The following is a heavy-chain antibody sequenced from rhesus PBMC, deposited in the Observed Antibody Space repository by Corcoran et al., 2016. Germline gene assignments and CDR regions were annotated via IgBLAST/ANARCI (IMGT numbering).Heavy chain of an antibody. CDR3: ARFSVVSAADY. V-gene: IGHV4-160*01. J-gene: IGHJ4*01. CDR2: IYGRGGST. CDR1: GGSISDSYY. Sequence: QVQLQESGPGLVKPSETLSLTCTVSGGSISDSYYWSWIRPPPGKGLEWMGRIYGRGGSTNYNPSLKSRVTISRDTSKNQFSLKLSSVTAADTAVYYCARFSVVSAADYWGQGVLVTVSS. D-gene: IGHD2-39*01.